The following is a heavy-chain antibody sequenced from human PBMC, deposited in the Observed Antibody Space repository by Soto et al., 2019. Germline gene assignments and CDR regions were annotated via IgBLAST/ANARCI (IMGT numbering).Heavy chain of an antibody. V-gene: IGHV1-3*01. D-gene: IGHD2-2*01. CDR3: ARGYCSSTSCYAFDD. CDR1: GYTFTSYA. J-gene: IGHJ4*02. Sequence: GASVKVSCKASGYTFTSYAMHWVRQAPGQRLEWMGWINAGNGNTKYSQKFQGRVTITRDTSASTAYMELSSLRSEDTAVYYCARGYCSSTSCYAFDDWGQGTLVTVSS. CDR2: INAGNGNT.